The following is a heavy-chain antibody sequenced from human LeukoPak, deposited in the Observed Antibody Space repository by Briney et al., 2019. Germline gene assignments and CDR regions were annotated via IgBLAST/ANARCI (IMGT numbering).Heavy chain of an antibody. Sequence: SETLSLTCTVSGGSISSYYWSWIRQPAGKVLEWIGRIYTSGSTNYNPSLKSRVTMSVDTSKNQFSLKLSSVTAADTAVYYCARDLSLRLPHFYYYMDVWGKGTTVTVSS. CDR1: GGSISSYY. CDR3: ARDLSLRLPHFYYYMDV. J-gene: IGHJ6*03. D-gene: IGHD5-12*01. V-gene: IGHV4-4*07. CDR2: IYTSGST.